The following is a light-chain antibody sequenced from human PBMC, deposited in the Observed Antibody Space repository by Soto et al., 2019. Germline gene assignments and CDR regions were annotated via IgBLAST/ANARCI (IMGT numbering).Light chain of an antibody. CDR1: QSVSSSD. CDR3: QQYGGSPLYT. CDR2: GAS. Sequence: IVLTQSPGTLSLSPGDRATLSCRASQSVSSSDLAWYQQKPGQAPRLLIYGASTRATGIPDRFSGPGFGTDFTLTISRLEPEDFAVYYCQQYGGSPLYTFGQGTNLEIK. J-gene: IGKJ2*01. V-gene: IGKV3-20*01.